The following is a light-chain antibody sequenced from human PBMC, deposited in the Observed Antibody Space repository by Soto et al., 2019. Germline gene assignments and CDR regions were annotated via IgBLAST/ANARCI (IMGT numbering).Light chain of an antibody. Sequence: AIRMTQPPSSFSASTGDRVTITCRASQGISSYLAWYQQKPGKAPKLLIYAASSLQSGVPSRFSGSGSGTDFTLTISSLQPEDFATYYCQQSYSTPAFGPGTKVDIK. V-gene: IGKV1-8*01. J-gene: IGKJ3*01. CDR3: QQSYSTPA. CDR1: QGISSY. CDR2: AAS.